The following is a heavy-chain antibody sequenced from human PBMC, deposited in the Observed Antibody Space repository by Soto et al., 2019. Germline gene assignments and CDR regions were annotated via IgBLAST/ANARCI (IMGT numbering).Heavy chain of an antibody. D-gene: IGHD2-21*01. CDR3: AKDFCARVQSGGKCYSFDC. CDR1: GFTFSSYD. V-gene: IGHV3-30*18. Sequence: QVQLVESGGGVVQPGRSLRLSCAASGFTFSSYDMYWVRQAPGKGLEWVAFISYDGTNKYSADSVKGRFTISRDNSKNTLYLQMNSLRAEDTAAYYCAKDFCARVQSGGKCYSFDCWGQGTLVTVSS. CDR2: ISYDGTNK. J-gene: IGHJ4*02.